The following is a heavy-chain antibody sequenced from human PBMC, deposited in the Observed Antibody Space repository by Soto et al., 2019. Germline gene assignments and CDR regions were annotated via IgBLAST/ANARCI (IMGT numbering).Heavy chain of an antibody. J-gene: IGHJ4*02. Sequence: GGSLRLSCAASGFTFSSYGMHWVRQAPGKGLEWVAVIWYDGSNKYYADSVKGRFTISRDNSKNTLYLQMNSLRAEDTAVYYCARDHYGSRSGPFDYWGQGTLVTFSS. D-gene: IGHD3-10*01. CDR2: IWYDGSNK. V-gene: IGHV3-33*01. CDR3: ARDHYGSRSGPFDY. CDR1: GFTFSSYG.